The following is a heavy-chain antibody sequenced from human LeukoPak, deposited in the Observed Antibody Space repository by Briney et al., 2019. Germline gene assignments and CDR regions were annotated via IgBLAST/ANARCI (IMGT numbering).Heavy chain of an antibody. CDR1: GGTFSSYA. D-gene: IGHD2-2*01. CDR3: ARDRGYCSSTSCYGGDWFDP. V-gene: IGHV1-69*04. CDR2: IIPILGIA. J-gene: IGHJ5*02. Sequence: SVKVSCKASGGTFSSYAISWVRQAPGQGLEWMGRIIPILGIANYAQKFQGRVTITADKSTSTAYMELSSLRSEDTAVYYCARDRGYCSSTSCYGGDWFDPWGQGTLVTASS.